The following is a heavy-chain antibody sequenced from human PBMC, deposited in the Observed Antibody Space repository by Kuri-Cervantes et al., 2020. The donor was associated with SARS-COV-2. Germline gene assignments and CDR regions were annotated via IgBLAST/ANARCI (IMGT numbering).Heavy chain of an antibody. D-gene: IGHD2-2*01. Sequence: ASVKVSCKASGYTFTSYDINWVRQATGQGLERMGWMNPNSGNTGYAQKFQGRVTITRNTSISTAYMELSSLRSEDTAVYYCARAGYYCSSTSCPSLPDYWGQGTLVTVSS. J-gene: IGHJ4*02. CDR1: GYTFTSYD. CDR2: MNPNSGNT. V-gene: IGHV1-8*03. CDR3: ARAGYYCSSTSCPSLPDY.